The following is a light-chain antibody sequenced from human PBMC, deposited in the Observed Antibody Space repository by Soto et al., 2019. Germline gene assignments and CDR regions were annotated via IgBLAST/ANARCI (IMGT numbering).Light chain of an antibody. J-gene: IGLJ1*01. CDR3: NSYTSSSTLYV. V-gene: IGLV2-14*01. CDR1: NSDVGGYNY. CDR2: GVS. Sequence: QSALTQPASVSGSPGQSITISCTGTNSDVGGYNYVSWYQQHPGKAPKLLIHGVSNRPSGVSNRFSGSKSGNTASLTISGLQAEDEADYYCNSYTSSSTLYVFGTGTKVTVL.